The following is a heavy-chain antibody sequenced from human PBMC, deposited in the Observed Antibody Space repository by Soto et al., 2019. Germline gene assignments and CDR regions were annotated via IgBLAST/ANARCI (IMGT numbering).Heavy chain of an antibody. Sequence: NPSETLSLTCTVSGGSISSGGYYWSWIRQHPGKGLEWIGYIYYSGSTYYNPSLKSRVTISVDTSKNQFSLKLSSVTAADTAVYYCARVPVAGTEGGYYYYGMDVWGQGTTVTVSS. CDR2: IYYSGST. D-gene: IGHD6-19*01. J-gene: IGHJ6*02. CDR3: ARVPVAGTEGGYYYYGMDV. V-gene: IGHV4-31*03. CDR1: GGSISSGGYY.